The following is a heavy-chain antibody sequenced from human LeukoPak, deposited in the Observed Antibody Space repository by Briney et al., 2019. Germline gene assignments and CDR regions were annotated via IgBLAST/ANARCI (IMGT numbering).Heavy chain of an antibody. CDR2: ISSSSSTI. D-gene: IGHD4-17*01. V-gene: IGHV3-48*01. CDR3: ARGSMYGDYPSYNWFDH. J-gene: IGHJ5*02. Sequence: GGSLRLSCAASGFTFSSYGMNWVRQAPGKGLEWVSYISSSSSTIYFADSVKGRFTISRDNAKNSLYLQMNSLRAEDTAVYYCARGSMYGDYPSYNWFDHWGQGTLLTVSS. CDR1: GFTFSSYG.